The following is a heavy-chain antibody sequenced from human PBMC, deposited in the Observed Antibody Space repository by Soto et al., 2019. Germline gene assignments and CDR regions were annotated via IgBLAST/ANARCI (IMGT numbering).Heavy chain of an antibody. Sequence: QVQLRESGPGLVKPSETLSLTCSVSGGSVSSHTYYWSWIRQPPGKGLEWIGYVYYSGSTNYNPFLKSRVTISVDTSKNQFSLRLNSVTAADTAVYYCARDSINSWFDPWGQGALVTVSS. CDR1: GGSVSSHTYY. V-gene: IGHV4-61*01. CDR2: VYYSGST. CDR3: ARDSINSWFDP. D-gene: IGHD1-20*01. J-gene: IGHJ5*02.